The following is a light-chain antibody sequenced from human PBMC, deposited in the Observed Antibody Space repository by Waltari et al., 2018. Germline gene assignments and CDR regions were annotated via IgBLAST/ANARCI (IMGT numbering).Light chain of an antibody. CDR2: DAT. J-gene: IGKJ2*01. Sequence: EIVLTQSPATLSSSPGERVALSCRANENIGTDLAWLQQIPGQAPRLLVYDATRRAIGIPDRFSGSGYGTEFTLTISRLESEDFVIYYCQQRTHWPTAFGQGTRLEVK. CDR3: QQRTHWPTA. CDR1: ENIGTD. V-gene: IGKV3-11*01.